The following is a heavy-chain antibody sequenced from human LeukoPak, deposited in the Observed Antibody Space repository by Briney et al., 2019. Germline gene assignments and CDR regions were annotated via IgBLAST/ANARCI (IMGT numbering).Heavy chain of an antibody. V-gene: IGHV3-21*01. J-gene: IGHJ6*03. CDR1: GFTFSSYS. D-gene: IGHD2-2*01. Sequence: PGGSLRLSCAASGFTFSSYSMNWVRQAPGKGLEWVSSISSSSSYIYYAGSVKGRFTISRDNAKNSLYLQMNSLRAEDTAVYYCARAQPYYYYMDVWGKGTTVTVSS. CDR2: ISSSSSYI. CDR3: ARAQPYYYYMDV.